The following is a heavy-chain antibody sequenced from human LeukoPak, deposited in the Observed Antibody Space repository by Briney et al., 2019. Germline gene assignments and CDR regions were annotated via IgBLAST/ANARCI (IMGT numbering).Heavy chain of an antibody. Sequence: GGSLRLSCAASGFTFTDAWMGWVRQAPGKGLEWVGLIKSKTVGGTTDYAAPVKGRFTISRDDSKNTLYLQMNSLKSEDTAIYYCTTDGAIAVAGTGGYWGQGTLVTVSS. CDR3: TTDGAIAVAGTGGY. J-gene: IGHJ4*02. CDR1: GFTFTDAW. V-gene: IGHV3-15*01. D-gene: IGHD6-19*01. CDR2: IKSKTVGGTT.